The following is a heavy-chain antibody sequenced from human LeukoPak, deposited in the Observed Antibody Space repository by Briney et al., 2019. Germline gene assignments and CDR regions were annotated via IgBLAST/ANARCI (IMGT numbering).Heavy chain of an antibody. J-gene: IGHJ4*02. CDR1: GGSISSSNW. D-gene: IGHD3-9*01. CDR3: ARGTGATPYDILTGYLIRGGPGFDY. Sequence: SGTLSLTCAVSGGSISSSNWWSWVRQPPGKGLEWIGEIYHSGSTNYNPSLKSRVTISVDKSKNQFSLKLSSVTAADTAVYYCARGTGATPYDILTGYLIRGGPGFDYWGQGTLVTVPS. V-gene: IGHV4-4*02. CDR2: IYHSGST.